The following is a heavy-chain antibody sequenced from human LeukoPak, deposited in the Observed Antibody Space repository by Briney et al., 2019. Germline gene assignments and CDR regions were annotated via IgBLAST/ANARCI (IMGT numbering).Heavy chain of an antibody. J-gene: IGHJ4*02. Sequence: PQTLSLTCTVSGVSISSGGYYWSWIRQHPGKGLEWIGYIYYSGSTYYNPSLKSRVTISVDTSKNQFSLKLSSVTAADTAVYYCARVYYDILTGYIYDYWGQGTLVTVSS. V-gene: IGHV4-31*03. D-gene: IGHD3-9*01. CDR1: GVSISSGGYY. CDR3: ARVYYDILTGYIYDY. CDR2: IYYSGST.